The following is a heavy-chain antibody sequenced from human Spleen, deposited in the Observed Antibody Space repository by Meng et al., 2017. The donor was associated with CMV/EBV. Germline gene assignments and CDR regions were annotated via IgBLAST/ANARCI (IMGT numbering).Heavy chain of an antibody. CDR1: GYSFNRYW. J-gene: IGHJ3*01. CDR2: IFPRDSET. D-gene: IGHD2-8*02. Sequence: GESLKISCKGSGYSFNRYWIGWVRQMPGKGLEWMGIIFPRDSETRYSPCFQGQDIISVDKSINTAYLQWSSLKASDTAMYYCARVYDGYTNTWYGWDGFDVWGQGTMVTVSS. V-gene: IGHV5-51*01. CDR3: ARVYDGYTNTWYGWDGFDV.